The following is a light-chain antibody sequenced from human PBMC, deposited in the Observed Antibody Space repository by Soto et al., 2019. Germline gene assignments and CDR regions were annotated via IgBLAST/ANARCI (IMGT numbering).Light chain of an antibody. CDR1: QSVSMH. J-gene: IGKJ1*01. Sequence: EIVLTQSPATLSLSPGERATLSCRASQSVSMHLAWYQQKPGQAPRLLIYDTSNRATGIPARFSGSGSGTDFTLTISSLEPEDFAFYFCQQRSHWPTFGQGTKVDIK. V-gene: IGKV3-11*01. CDR3: QQRSHWPT. CDR2: DTS.